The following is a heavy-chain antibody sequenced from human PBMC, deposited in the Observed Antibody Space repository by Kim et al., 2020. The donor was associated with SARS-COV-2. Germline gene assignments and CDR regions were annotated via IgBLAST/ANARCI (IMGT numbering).Heavy chain of an antibody. D-gene: IGHD2-15*01. V-gene: IGHV3-11*06. CDR3: ARVIVVVVAGYYGMDV. J-gene: IGHJ6*02. Sequence: SVKGRFTISRDNAKNSLYLQMNSLRAEDTAVYYCARVIVVVVAGYYGMDVWGQGTTVTVSS.